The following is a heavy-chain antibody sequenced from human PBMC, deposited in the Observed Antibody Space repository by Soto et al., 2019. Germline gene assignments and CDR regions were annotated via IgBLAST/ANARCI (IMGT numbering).Heavy chain of an antibody. CDR3: ARDLLGFGYTYGDV. Sequence: QVQLVQSGAEVKKPGSSVKVSCKASGGTFSNYALISWVRLAPGQGLEWMGGTIPIDATVNYAQKFQGRITITAHEFTTPAYMDLGSLRSEDTVVYYCARDLLGFGYTYGDVWGQGTTVTVSS. D-gene: IGHD3-10*01. CDR1: GGTFSNYA. CDR2: TIPIDATV. J-gene: IGHJ6*01. V-gene: IGHV1-69*12.